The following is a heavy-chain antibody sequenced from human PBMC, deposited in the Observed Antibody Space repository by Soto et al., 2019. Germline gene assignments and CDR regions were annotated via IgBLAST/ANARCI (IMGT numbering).Heavy chain of an antibody. CDR1: GGTFSSYA. CDR2: IIPIFGTA. CDR3: ARGEWMVATIGYYHYYGMDV. D-gene: IGHD5-12*01. J-gene: IGHJ6*02. V-gene: IGHV1-69*06. Sequence: SVKVSCKASGGTFSSYAISWVRQAPGQGLEWMGGIIPIFGTANYAQKFQGRVTITADKSTSTAYMELSSLRSEDTAVYYCARGEWMVATIGYYHYYGMDVWGQGTTVTVSS.